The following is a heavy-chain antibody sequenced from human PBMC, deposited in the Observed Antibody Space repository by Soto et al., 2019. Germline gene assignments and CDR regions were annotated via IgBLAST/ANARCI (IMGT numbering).Heavy chain of an antibody. J-gene: IGHJ5*02. D-gene: IGHD5-12*01. CDR2: ISGSGGST. V-gene: IGHV3-23*01. CDR3: AKDQGSIGSGYDWFDP. Sequence: GGSLRLSCAASGFTFSSYAMSWVRQAPGKGLEWVSAISGSGGSTYYADSVKGRFTISRDNSKNTLYLQMNSLRAEDTAVYYCAKDQGSIGSGYDWFDPWGQGTLVTVLL. CDR1: GFTFSSYA.